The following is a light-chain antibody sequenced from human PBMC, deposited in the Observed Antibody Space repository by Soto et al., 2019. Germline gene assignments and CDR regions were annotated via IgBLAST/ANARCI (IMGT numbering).Light chain of an antibody. CDR1: QNIGTY. CDR2: GAS. Sequence: IVLTQSPGTLFLSPGERATFSCRASQNIGTYLAWYQQKNGQAPSLLIFGASTRANGVPDRFSGSGSRTDFTLTISRLEPEDFAVYYCQQYGSSGTFGQGTKVDI. J-gene: IGKJ1*01. V-gene: IGKV3-20*01. CDR3: QQYGSSGT.